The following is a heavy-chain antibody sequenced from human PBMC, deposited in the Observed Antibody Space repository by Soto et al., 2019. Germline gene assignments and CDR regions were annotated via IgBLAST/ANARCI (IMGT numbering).Heavy chain of an antibody. CDR2: INPNSGGT. V-gene: IGHV1-2*04. J-gene: IGHJ6*02. CDR1: GYTFTGYY. Sequence: ASVKVSCKASGYTFTGYYMHCVRQAPGQGLEWMGWINPNSGGTNYAQKFQGWVTMTRDTSISTAYMELSRLRSDDTAVYYCARDSIAVAGTGYYGMDVWGQGTTVTVSS. CDR3: ARDSIAVAGTGYYGMDV. D-gene: IGHD6-19*01.